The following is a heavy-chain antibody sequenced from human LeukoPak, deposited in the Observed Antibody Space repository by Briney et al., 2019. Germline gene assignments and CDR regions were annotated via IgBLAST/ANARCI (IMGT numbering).Heavy chain of an antibody. Sequence: GGSLRLSCAAPGFTFSSYWMSWVRQAPGKGLEWVANIKQDGSEKYYVDSVKGRFTISRDNAKNSLYLQMNSLRAEDTAVYYCARVSMWYFDYWGQGTLVTVSS. V-gene: IGHV3-7*01. J-gene: IGHJ4*02. CDR2: IKQDGSEK. CDR3: ARVSMWYFDY. CDR1: GFTFSSYW. D-gene: IGHD2-21*01.